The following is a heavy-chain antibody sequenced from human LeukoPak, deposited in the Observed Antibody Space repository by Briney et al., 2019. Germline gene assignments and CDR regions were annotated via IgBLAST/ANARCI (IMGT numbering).Heavy chain of an antibody. V-gene: IGHV4-59*11. J-gene: IGHJ4*02. D-gene: IGHD4-17*01. Sequence: SETLSLTCTVSGGSMTHHYWSWIRQPPGKGLEWIAYIHYSGDTSYNPSLTSRASISVDTSKNQLSLKLTSVTAADTAVYYCARMGTTVTEVGWLDYWGQGTLVTVSS. CDR3: ARMGTTVTEVGWLDY. CDR2: IHYSGDT. CDR1: GGSMTHHY.